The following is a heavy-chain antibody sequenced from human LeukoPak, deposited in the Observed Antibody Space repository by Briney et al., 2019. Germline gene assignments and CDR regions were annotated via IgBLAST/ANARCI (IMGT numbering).Heavy chain of an antibody. CDR3: ARDPSWIRGLMDY. CDR1: GFTFSSYW. J-gene: IGHJ4*02. D-gene: IGHD5-18*01. Sequence: GGSLRLSCAASGFTFSSYWMHWVRQAPGKGLVWVSRINSDGSSTSYADSVKGRSTISRDNAKNTLYLQMNSLRAEDTAVYYCARDPSWIRGLMDYWGQGTLVTVSS. CDR2: INSDGSST. V-gene: IGHV3-74*01.